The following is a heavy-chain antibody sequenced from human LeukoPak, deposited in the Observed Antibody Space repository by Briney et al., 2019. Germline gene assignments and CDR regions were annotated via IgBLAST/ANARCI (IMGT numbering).Heavy chain of an antibody. CDR2: MNPNSGNT. CDR3: ARGRGAGYYDSNGFYY. V-gene: IGHV1-8*01. Sequence: ASVKVSCKASGYTFTSYDINWVRQATAQGLEWMGWMNPNSGNTGYAQKFQGRVTMTRNTSISTAYMELSSLRSEDTAVYYCARGRGAGYYDSNGFYYWGQGTLVTVSS. J-gene: IGHJ4*02. D-gene: IGHD3-22*01. CDR1: GYTFTSYD.